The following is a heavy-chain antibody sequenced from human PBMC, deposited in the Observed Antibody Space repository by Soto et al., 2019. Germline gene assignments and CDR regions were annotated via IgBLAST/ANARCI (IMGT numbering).Heavy chain of an antibody. V-gene: IGHV1-24*01. CDR1: GYTLTELS. CDR3: ATGGVWVHYYYYYGMDV. J-gene: IGHJ6*02. Sequence: ASVKVSCKVSGYTLTELSMHWVRQAPGKGLEWMGGFDPEDGETIYAQKFQGRVTMTEDTSTDTAYMELSSLRSEDTAVYYCATGGVWVHYYYYYGMDVWGQGTTVTVSS. D-gene: IGHD2-21*01. CDR2: FDPEDGET.